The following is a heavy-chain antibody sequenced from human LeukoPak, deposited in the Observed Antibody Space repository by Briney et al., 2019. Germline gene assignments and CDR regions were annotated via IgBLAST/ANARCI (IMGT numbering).Heavy chain of an antibody. V-gene: IGHV3-11*04. CDR3: AREVGMGITIFGVVNDAFDI. CDR2: ISSSGRTI. Sequence: GGSLRLSCAASGFTFSAYYMSWISQVPGKGLEWVSYISSSGRTIYYAESVKGRLTIYRDNAKTSLYLQMNSLRAEDTAVYYCAREVGMGITIFGVVNDAFDIWGQGTMVTVSS. J-gene: IGHJ3*02. CDR1: GFTFSAYY. D-gene: IGHD3-3*01.